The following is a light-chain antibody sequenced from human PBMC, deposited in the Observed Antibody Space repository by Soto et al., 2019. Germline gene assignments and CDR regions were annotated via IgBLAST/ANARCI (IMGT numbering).Light chain of an antibody. V-gene: IGLV3-12*02. J-gene: IGLJ3*02. CDR3: QVWASSSDHPV. CDR2: SDT. Sequence: SYELTQPHSVSVATAQMARITCGGNNIGSKAVHWNQQKPGQDPVLVIYSDTKRPSGIPERCSGSIPGINATLTIGRIETGDEADPYCQVWASSSDHPVFGGGTKLTVL. CDR1: NIGSKA.